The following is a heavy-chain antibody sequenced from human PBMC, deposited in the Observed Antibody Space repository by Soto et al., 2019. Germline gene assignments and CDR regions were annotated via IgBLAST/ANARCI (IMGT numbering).Heavy chain of an antibody. J-gene: IGHJ6*02. V-gene: IGHV3-53*01. Sequence: QLVESGGGLIQPGESLKLSCAASGLSVSTNFMSWVRQAPVKGLEWLAVIYSGGKTFYADSVKGRFTISKDNSKNTLSLQMNSLRAEDTAVYYCTRDAPGERPYYFYYYGMDVWGQGTTVTVSS. CDR1: GLSVSTNF. CDR3: TRDAPGERPYYFYYYGMDV. CDR2: IYSGGKT.